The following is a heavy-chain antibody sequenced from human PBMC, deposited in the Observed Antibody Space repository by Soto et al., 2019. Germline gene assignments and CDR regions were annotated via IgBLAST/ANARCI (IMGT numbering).Heavy chain of an antibody. J-gene: IGHJ6*02. V-gene: IGHV3-48*02. CDR1: GFTLSSYN. CDR2: IRGSSDTI. CDR3: ARDHGGSTWFVGIYYYFGVDV. D-gene: IGHD6-13*01. Sequence: EVQLVESGGGLVQPGGSLRLSCAASGFTLSSYNMNWVRQAPGKGLEWVSYIRGSSDTIYYADSVKGRFTFSRDNDKNSLYLQMDSLRDEDTAVYYCARDHGGSTWFVGIYYYFGVDVWGQGTTVTVSS.